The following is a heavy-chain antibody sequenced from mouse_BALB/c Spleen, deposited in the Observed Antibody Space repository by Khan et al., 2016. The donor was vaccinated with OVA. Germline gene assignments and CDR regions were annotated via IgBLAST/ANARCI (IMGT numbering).Heavy chain of an antibody. CDR2: INPYNGDT. Sequence: VQLQQSGPELVKPGASVRMSCRASGYTFTDYYMKWMKQSHGKSLEWIGDINPYNGDTFYNQQFKGKATLTVDKSSSTAYMQLNSMISEDSAVYYCARVLFDGWGAGTTVTVSS. CDR1: GYTFTDYY. CDR3: ARVLFDG. V-gene: IGHV1-19*01. J-gene: IGHJ1*01.